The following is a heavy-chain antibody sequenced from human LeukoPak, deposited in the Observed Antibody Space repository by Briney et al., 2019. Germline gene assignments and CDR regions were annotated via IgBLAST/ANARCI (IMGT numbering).Heavy chain of an antibody. CDR1: GGPFSGYY. V-gene: IGHV4-34*01. CDR2: INHSGST. Sequence: NPSETLSLTCAVYGGPFSGYYWSWIRQPPGKGLEWIGEINHSGSTNYNPSLKSRVTISVDTSKNQFSLKLSSVTAADTAVYYCARAKTYYYDSSGYAYWGQGTLVTVSS. J-gene: IGHJ4*02. CDR3: ARAKTYYYDSSGYAY. D-gene: IGHD3-22*01.